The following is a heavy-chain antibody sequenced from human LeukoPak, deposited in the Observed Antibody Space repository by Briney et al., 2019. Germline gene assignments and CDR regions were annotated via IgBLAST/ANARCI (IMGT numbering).Heavy chain of an antibody. Sequence: SVKVSXKTSGGTFSSYAISWVRQAPGQGLEWMGGIIPIFGTANYAQKFQGRVTITADESTSTAYMELSSLRSEDTAVYYCARAYRPSIAAAGPFDYWGQGTLVTVSS. CDR1: GGTFSSYA. V-gene: IGHV1-69*13. D-gene: IGHD6-13*01. J-gene: IGHJ4*02. CDR3: ARAYRPSIAAAGPFDY. CDR2: IIPIFGTA.